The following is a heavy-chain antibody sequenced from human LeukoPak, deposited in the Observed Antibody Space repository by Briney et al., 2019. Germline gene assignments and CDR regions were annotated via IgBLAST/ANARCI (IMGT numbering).Heavy chain of an antibody. Sequence: GGSLRLSCAASGFTVSSNYMSWVRQAPGKGLEWVSFIYSGGSTYYADSVKGRFTISRDNSNNTLYLQMDSLRAEDTAVYYCARAGLRAFDIWGQGTMVTVSS. CDR3: ARAGLRAFDI. D-gene: IGHD4/OR15-4a*01. CDR2: IYSGGST. CDR1: GFTVSSNY. J-gene: IGHJ3*02. V-gene: IGHV3-53*01.